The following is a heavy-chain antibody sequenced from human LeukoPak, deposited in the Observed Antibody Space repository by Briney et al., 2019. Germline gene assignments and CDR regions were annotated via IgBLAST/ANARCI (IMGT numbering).Heavy chain of an antibody. CDR3: TRGSDTIFGVARDGFDY. CDR1: GFTFGDYA. V-gene: IGHV3-49*03. Sequence: GGSLRLSCTTSGFTFGDYAVGWFRQAPGKGLEWVGFIRSKPYGGTTEYAASVKGRFTISRDDSKSIAYLQMNSLKTEDTAVYYCTRGSDTIFGVARDGFDYWGQGTLVTVSS. J-gene: IGHJ4*02. D-gene: IGHD3-3*01. CDR2: IRSKPYGGTT.